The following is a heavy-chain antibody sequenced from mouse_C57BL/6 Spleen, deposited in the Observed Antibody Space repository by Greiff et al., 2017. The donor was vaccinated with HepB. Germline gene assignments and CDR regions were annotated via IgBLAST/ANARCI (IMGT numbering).Heavy chain of an antibody. Sequence: VQLQQSGAELVRPGASVKLSCKASGYTFTDYYINWVKQRPGQGLEWIARIYPGSGNTYYNEKFKGKATLTAEKSSSTAYMQLSSLTSEDSAVYFCAREGVSSPYYAMDYWGQGTSVTVSS. D-gene: IGHD1-1*01. CDR3: AREGVSSPYYAMDY. CDR2: IYPGSGNT. CDR1: GYTFTDYY. J-gene: IGHJ4*01. V-gene: IGHV1-76*01.